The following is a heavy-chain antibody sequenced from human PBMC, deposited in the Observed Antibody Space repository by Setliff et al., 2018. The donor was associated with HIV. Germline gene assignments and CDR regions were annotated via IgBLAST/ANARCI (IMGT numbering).Heavy chain of an antibody. CDR2: IYTSGSP. CDR3: ARWVYNSAWSLDY. J-gene: IGHJ4*02. CDR1: GDSIGSSSYY. V-gene: IGHV4-61*05. D-gene: IGHD6-19*01. Sequence: ASETLSLTCTVSGDSIGSSSYYWAWIRQPPGKGLEWIGHIYTSGSPHYKSSLTSRLTISLDTSRNQFSLKLTSVTAADSATYYCARWVYNSAWSLDYWGQGTLVTVSS.